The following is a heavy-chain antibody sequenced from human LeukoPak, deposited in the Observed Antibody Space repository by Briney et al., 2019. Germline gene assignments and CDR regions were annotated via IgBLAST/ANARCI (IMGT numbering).Heavy chain of an antibody. CDR1: GYTFTGYY. D-gene: IGHD6-13*01. CDR3: ARDIRAAAKTQRFDY. Sequence: ASVKVSCKASGYTFTGYYMHWVRQAPGQGLEWMGWINPNSGGTNYAQKFQGRVTMTRDTSISTAYMELSRLRSDDTAVYHCARDIRAAAKTQRFDYWGQGTLVTVSS. J-gene: IGHJ4*02. CDR2: INPNSGGT. V-gene: IGHV1-2*02.